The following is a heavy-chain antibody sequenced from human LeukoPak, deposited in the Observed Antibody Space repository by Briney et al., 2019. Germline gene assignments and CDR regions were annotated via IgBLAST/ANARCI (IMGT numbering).Heavy chain of an antibody. V-gene: IGHV4-39*02. CDR2: IDYRGTA. D-gene: IGHD3-9*01. J-gene: IGHJ4*02. CDR1: GGSININGYF. Sequence: SETLSLTCTVSGGSININGYFWAWIRQPPGKGPDWIGIIDYRGTAFYNPSLESRVTISVETSKNIFALKLRSVTAADTAVYYCARGGPRYYDMLGFDYWGQGTLVTVSS. CDR3: ARGGPRYYDMLGFDY.